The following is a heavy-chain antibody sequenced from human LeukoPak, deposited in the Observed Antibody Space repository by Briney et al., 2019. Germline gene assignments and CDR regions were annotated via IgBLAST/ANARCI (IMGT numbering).Heavy chain of an antibody. CDR3: AELGITMIGGV. D-gene: IGHD3-10*02. V-gene: IGHV3-74*01. Sequence: GGSLRLSCAASGFTFSSYWMHWVRQTPGKGLVWISRIKSDGSTIYADSVKGRFTISRDNAKNTLYLQMNSLRAEDTAIYYCAELGITMIGGVWGKGTTVTISS. CDR1: GFTFSSYW. CDR2: IKSDGST. J-gene: IGHJ6*04.